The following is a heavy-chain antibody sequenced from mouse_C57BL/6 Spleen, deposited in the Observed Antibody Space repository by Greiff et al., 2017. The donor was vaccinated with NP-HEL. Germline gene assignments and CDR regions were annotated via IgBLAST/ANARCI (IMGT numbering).Heavy chain of an antibody. Sequence: QVQLQQSGPELVKPGASVKISCKASGYAFSSSWMNWVKQRPGKGLEWIGRIYPGDGDTNYNGKFKGKATLTADKSSITAYMQLSSLTSEDSAVYFCARELGRDAMDYWGQGTSVTVSS. CDR1: GYAFSSSW. CDR2: IYPGDGDT. D-gene: IGHD4-1*01. V-gene: IGHV1-82*01. J-gene: IGHJ4*01. CDR3: ARELGRDAMDY.